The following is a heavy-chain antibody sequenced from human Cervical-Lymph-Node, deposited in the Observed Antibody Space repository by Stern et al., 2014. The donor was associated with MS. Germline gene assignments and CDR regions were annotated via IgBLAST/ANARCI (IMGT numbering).Heavy chain of an antibody. V-gene: IGHV5-51*01. CDR2: IYPGDSDT. J-gene: IGHJ3*02. D-gene: IGHD3-22*01. Sequence: EMQLVESGSEVKKPGESLKISCKGSGYRFSDYWIAWVRLMPGKGLECLGIIYPGDSDTRDSPSFQGQVTVSADKSIDTAYLQWSSLKASDSAMYFCARHPYYYDTRGNYVQAFDIWGQGTMVSVSS. CDR1: GYRFSDYW. CDR3: ARHPYYYDTRGNYVQAFDI.